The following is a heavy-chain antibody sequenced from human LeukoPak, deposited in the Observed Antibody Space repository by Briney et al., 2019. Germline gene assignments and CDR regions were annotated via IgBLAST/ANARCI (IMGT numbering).Heavy chain of an antibody. CDR2: ISYDGSNK. CDR1: GFTFSSYG. V-gene: IGHV3-30*18. J-gene: IGHJ6*02. CDR3: AKDSRRTVTTPGYYYGMDV. D-gene: IGHD4-4*01. Sequence: GRSLRLSCAASGFTFSSYGMPWVRQAPGKGLEWVAVISYDGSNKYCADSVKGRFTISRDNSKNTLYLQMNSLRAEDTAVYYCAKDSRRTVTTPGYYYGMDVWGQGTTVTVSS.